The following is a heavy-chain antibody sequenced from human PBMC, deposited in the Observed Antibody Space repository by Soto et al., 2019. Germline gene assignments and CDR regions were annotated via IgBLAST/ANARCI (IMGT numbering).Heavy chain of an antibody. CDR2: ISAYDGYT. CDR1: GYTFTSYG. CDR3: ASCGFFDSSGARNYYYYGMNV. D-gene: IGHD3-22*01. V-gene: IGHV1-18*01. Sequence: GASVKVSCKASGYTFTSYGINWVRQAPGQGLEWLGWISAYDGYTNYAQILQGRVSMTTDTSTKTAYMELRSLRSDDTAMYYCASCGFFDSSGARNYYYYGMNVWGQGTTVTVSS. J-gene: IGHJ6*02.